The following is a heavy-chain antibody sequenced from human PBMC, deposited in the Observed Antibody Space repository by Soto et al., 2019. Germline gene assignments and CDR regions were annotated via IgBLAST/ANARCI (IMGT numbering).Heavy chain of an antibody. Sequence: GASVKVSLKASGFTFTSSAVQCVRQARGQRLDWIGWIVVGSGNTNYAQKFQERVTITRDMSTSTAYMELSSLRSEDTAVYYCGYVSYYYYGMDVWGQGTTVTVSS. CDR3: GYVSYYYYGMDV. CDR1: GFTFTSSA. V-gene: IGHV1-58*01. CDR2: IVVGSGNT. J-gene: IGHJ6*02. D-gene: IGHD5-12*01.